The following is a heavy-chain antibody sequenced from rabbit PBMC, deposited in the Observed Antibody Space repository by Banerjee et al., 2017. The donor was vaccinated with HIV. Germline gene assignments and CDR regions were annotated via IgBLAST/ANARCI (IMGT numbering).Heavy chain of an antibody. CDR1: GFSFSSSYW. CDR2: IDTGSGST. V-gene: IGHV1S45*01. Sequence: QEQLEESGGDLVKPGASLTLTCTASGFSFSSSYWIYWVRQAPGKGLESIGCIDTGSGSTYYASWAKGRFTISKTSSTTVTLQMTSLTAADTATYFCARGYVGYPGSLNLWGQGTLVTVS. CDR3: ARGYVGYPGSLNL. J-gene: IGHJ4*01. D-gene: IGHD7-1*01.